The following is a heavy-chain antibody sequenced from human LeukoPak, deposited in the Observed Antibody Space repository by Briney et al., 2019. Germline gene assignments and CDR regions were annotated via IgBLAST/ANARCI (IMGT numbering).Heavy chain of an antibody. Sequence: PGGSLRLSCAASGFTFSSYSMHWVRQAPGKGLEWVAVISYDGRNRYYGDSVKGRFTISRDNSKNTLYLQMNSLRAEDSAVYYCARNFGPYSSSWYSEDFWGQGTLVTVSS. CDR3: ARNFGPYSSSWYSEDF. V-gene: IGHV3-30*04. D-gene: IGHD6-13*01. CDR1: GFTFSSYS. J-gene: IGHJ4*02. CDR2: ISYDGRNR.